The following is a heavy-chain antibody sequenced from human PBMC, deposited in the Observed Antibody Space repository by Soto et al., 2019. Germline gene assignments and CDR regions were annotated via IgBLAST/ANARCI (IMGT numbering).Heavy chain of an antibody. CDR3: ARDRSSGDYNY. J-gene: IGHJ4*02. CDR2: ISTNSDRI. V-gene: IGHV3-48*01. CDR1: GFTFSSYS. Sequence: PGGSLRLSCAASGFTFSSYSLNWVRQAPGKGLEWVSYISTNSDRIHYADSVKGRFTISRDNAENSLYLQMNSLRVEDTAIYYCARDRSSGDYNYWGQGTLVTVS. D-gene: IGHD4-17*01.